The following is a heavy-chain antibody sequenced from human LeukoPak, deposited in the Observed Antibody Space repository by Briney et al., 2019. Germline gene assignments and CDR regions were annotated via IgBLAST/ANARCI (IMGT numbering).Heavy chain of an antibody. CDR2: INHSGST. Sequence: SETLSLTCAVYGGSFSGYYWSWIRQPPGKGLEWIGEINHSGSTNYNPSLKSRVTISVDTSKNHFSLKLSSVTAADTAVYYCAREKRYYDFWSGSGNWFDPWGQGTLVTVSS. J-gene: IGHJ5*02. V-gene: IGHV4-34*01. CDR3: AREKRYYDFWSGSGNWFDP. CDR1: GGSFSGYY. D-gene: IGHD3-3*01.